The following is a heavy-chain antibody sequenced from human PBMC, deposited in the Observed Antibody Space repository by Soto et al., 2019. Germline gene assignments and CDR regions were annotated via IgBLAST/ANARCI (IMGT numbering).Heavy chain of an antibody. CDR1: GFTFSDYY. CDR2: ISPGSRYP. D-gene: IGHD2-15*01. Sequence: GGSLRLSCAGSGFTFSDYYMSWIRQAPGKGLEWLSYISPGSRYPAYADSVKGRLTISRDNARRSLSLQMNSLTVDDTAIYYCVRGGGGGLFDPWGQGSMVTVSS. J-gene: IGHJ5*02. V-gene: IGHV3-11*06. CDR3: VRGGGGGLFDP.